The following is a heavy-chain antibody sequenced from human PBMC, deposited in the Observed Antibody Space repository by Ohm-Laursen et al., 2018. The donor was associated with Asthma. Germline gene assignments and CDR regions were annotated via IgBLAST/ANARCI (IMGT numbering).Heavy chain of an antibody. D-gene: IGHD1-1*01. CDR1: GFTFSSYS. J-gene: IGHJ6*02. Sequence: SLRLSCAASGFTFSSYSMNWVRQAPGKGPVWVSYITSYSSTTYYADSVKGRFTISRDNAKNSLYLQMNSLRAQDTAVYYCAVRTTSAGFDVWGQGTTVTVSS. V-gene: IGHV3-48*01. CDR2: ITSYSSTT. CDR3: AVRTTSAGFDV.